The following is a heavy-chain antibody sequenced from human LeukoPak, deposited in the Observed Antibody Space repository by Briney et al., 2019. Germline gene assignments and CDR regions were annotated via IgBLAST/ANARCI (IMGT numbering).Heavy chain of an antibody. D-gene: IGHD3-22*01. CDR1: GGSISSSSYY. J-gene: IGHJ4*02. CDR2: IYYSGST. CDR3: ARRGSSGRSFDY. V-gene: IGHV4-39*01. Sequence: PSETQSLTCTVSGGSISSSSYYWGWIRQPPGKGLEWIGSIYYSGSTYYNPSLKSRVTISVDTSKNQFSLKLSSVTAADTAVYYCARRGSSGRSFDYWGQGTLVTVSS.